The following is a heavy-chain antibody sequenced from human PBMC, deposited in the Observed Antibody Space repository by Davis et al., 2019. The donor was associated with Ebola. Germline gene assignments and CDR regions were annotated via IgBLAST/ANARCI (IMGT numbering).Heavy chain of an antibody. CDR2: ISSSSSYI. D-gene: IGHD3-3*01. J-gene: IGHJ6*02. V-gene: IGHV3-21*01. CDR3: AKDGTIFGVVNHYYYYGMDV. Sequence: PGGSLRLSCAASGFTFSSYSMNWVRQAPGKGLEWVSSISSSSSYIYYADSVKGRFTISRDNAKNSLYLQMNSLRAEDTAVYYCAKDGTIFGVVNHYYYYGMDVWGQGTTVTVSS. CDR1: GFTFSSYS.